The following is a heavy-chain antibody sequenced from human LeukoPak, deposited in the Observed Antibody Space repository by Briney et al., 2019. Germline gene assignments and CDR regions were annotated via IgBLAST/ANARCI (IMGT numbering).Heavy chain of an antibody. V-gene: IGHV4-59*01. D-gene: IGHD1-26*01. J-gene: IGHJ4*02. CDR1: GGSISSYY. Sequence: SSETLSLTCTVSGGSISSYYWSWIRQPPGKGLEWIGYIYYSGSTNYNPSLKSRVTISVDTSKNQFSLKLSSVTAADTAVYYCARGSYGRDFDYWGQGTLVTVSS. CDR2: IYYSGST. CDR3: ARGSYGRDFDY.